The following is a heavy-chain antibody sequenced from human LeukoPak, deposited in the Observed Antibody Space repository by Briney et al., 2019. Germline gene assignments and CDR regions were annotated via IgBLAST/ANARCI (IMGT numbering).Heavy chain of an antibody. J-gene: IGHJ4*02. V-gene: IGHV3-23*01. D-gene: IGHD6-19*01. CDR1: GFTFSSYA. CDR3: ARAGIAVARNYFDY. CDR2: IGAGGTFT. Sequence: GGSLRLSCTASGFTFSSYAMNWVRQAPGKGLEWVSGIGAGGTFTYYADSVKGRFTISRDNSKNTLYLQMNSLRAEDTAVYYCARAGIAVARNYFDYWGQGTLVTVSS.